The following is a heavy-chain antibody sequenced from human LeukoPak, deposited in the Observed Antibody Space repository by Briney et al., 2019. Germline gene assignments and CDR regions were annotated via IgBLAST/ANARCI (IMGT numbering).Heavy chain of an antibody. J-gene: IGHJ4*02. Sequence: SETLSLTCTVSGGSISSYYWSWIRQPPGKGLEWIGYIYSSGNTNYNPSLKSRVTISVDTSKNQFSLKLSSVTAADTAVYYCATTVVGTGFGYWGQGTLVTVSS. V-gene: IGHV4-59*01. CDR2: IYSSGNT. CDR1: GGSISSYY. CDR3: ATTVVGTGFGY. D-gene: IGHD2-15*01.